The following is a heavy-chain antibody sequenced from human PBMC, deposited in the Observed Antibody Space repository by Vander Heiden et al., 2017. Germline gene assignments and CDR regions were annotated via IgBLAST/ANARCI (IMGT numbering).Heavy chain of an antibody. V-gene: IGHV1-69*01. J-gene: IGHJ6*02. CDR1: GGTFSSYA. CDR2: IIPIFGTA. CDR3: ARVPTYYYGSGSYYTGGMDV. D-gene: IGHD3-10*01. Sequence: QVQLVQSGAEVKKPGSSVKVSCKASGGTFSSYAIRWVRHAPGQGLEWMGGIIPIFGTANYAQKFQGRVTITADESTSTAYMELSSLRSEDTAVYYCARVPTYYYGSGSYYTGGMDVWGQGTTVTVSS.